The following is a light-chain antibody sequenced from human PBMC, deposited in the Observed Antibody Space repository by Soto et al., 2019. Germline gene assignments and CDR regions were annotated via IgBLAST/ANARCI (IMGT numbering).Light chain of an antibody. J-gene: IGKJ4*01. CDR1: QSVSSSY. V-gene: IGKV3-20*01. CDR3: QQHGSYPLT. Sequence: EIVLTQSPGTLSLSPGERATLSCRASQSVSSSYLAWYQQKPGQAPRLLIYGASSRATGIPDRFSGSGSGTSFTFTLNRLEPEDGSVYYSQQHGSYPLTFGGGTKVEIQ. CDR2: GAS.